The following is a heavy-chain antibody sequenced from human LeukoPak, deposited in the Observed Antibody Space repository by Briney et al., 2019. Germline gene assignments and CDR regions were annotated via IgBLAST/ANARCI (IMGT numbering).Heavy chain of an antibody. Sequence: PGGSLRLSCAASGFTFSSYWMSWVRQAPGKGLEWVANIKQDGSEKYYVDSVKGRFTISRDNAKNSLYLQMNSLRAEDTAVYYCASRGFPDYGDPIDYWGQGTLVTVSS. D-gene: IGHD4-17*01. V-gene: IGHV3-7*01. CDR3: ASRGFPDYGDPIDY. CDR1: GFTFSSYW. J-gene: IGHJ4*02. CDR2: IKQDGSEK.